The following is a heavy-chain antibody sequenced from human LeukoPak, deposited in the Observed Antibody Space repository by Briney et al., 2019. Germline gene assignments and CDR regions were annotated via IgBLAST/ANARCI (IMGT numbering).Heavy chain of an antibody. D-gene: IGHD3-3*01. J-gene: IGHJ3*02. CDR1: GFSFSSYA. CDR3: AKDGDSHAFDI. CDR2: ISGSGGST. Sequence: GGSLRLSCAASGFSFSSYAMSWVRLAPGKGLEWVPTISGSGGSTYYADSVKGRFTISRDNSKNTLYLQMNSLRAEDTAVYYCAKDGDSHAFDIWGQGTMVTVSS. V-gene: IGHV3-23*01.